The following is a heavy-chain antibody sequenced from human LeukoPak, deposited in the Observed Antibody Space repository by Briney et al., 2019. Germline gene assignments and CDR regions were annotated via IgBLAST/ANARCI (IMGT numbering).Heavy chain of an antibody. V-gene: IGHV3-23*01. CDR3: AKNAHYQGYSYGGIDY. D-gene: IGHD5-18*01. Sequence: HPGGSLRLSCAASGFTFSSYAMSWVRQAPGKGLEWVSAISGSGGSTYYADSVKGRFTISRDNSKNTLYLQMNSLRAEDTAVYYCAKNAHYQGYSYGGIDYWGQGTLVTVSS. CDR1: GFTFSSYA. CDR2: ISGSGGST. J-gene: IGHJ4*02.